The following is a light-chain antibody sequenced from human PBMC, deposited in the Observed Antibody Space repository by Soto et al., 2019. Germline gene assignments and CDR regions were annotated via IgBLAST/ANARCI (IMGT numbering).Light chain of an antibody. J-gene: IGKJ1*01. CDR1: QSVSD. V-gene: IGKV3-20*01. Sequence: DILLTQSPCTLSLSPGERATLSCRASQSVSDLAWYRQKPGQAPRLLIYGASTRATGIPDRFSGSGSGTDFTLTITRLEPEDFAVYYCQQYNNWPQTFGQGTKVDIK. CDR2: GAS. CDR3: QQYNNWPQT.